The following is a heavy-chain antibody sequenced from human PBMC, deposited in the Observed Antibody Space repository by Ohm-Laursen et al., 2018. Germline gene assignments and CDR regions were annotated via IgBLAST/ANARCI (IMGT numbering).Heavy chain of an antibody. Sequence: SETLSLTCTVFSVSISCYCWSWIRQPPGKGLELIGNIVYSGSTNYNPSLKSRVTISVDTSKNQFSLRLSSVTAADTAVYYCARENPYGAFIDAFDIWGQGTMVAVSS. CDR1: SVSISCYC. D-gene: IGHD4-17*01. CDR3: ARENPYGAFIDAFDI. J-gene: IGHJ3*02. V-gene: IGHV4-59*01. CDR2: IVYSGST.